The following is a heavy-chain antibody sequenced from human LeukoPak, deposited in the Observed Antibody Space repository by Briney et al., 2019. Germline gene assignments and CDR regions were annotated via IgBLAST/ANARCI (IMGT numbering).Heavy chain of an antibody. CDR3: ARSFITMVRGVIILDY. CDR1: GDSVSSNSAA. Sequence: SQTLSLTCAISGDSVSSNSAAWNWIRQSPSRGLEWLGRTYYRSKWYNDYAVSVKSRITINPDTSKNQFSLQLNSVTPEDTAVYYCARSFITMVRGVIILDYWGQGTLVTVSS. J-gene: IGHJ4*02. CDR2: TYYRSKWYN. V-gene: IGHV6-1*01. D-gene: IGHD3-10*01.